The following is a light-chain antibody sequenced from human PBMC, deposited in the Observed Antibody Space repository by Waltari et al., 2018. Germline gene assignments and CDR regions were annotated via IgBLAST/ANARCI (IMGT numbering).Light chain of an antibody. CDR3: SSYTTSSVL. V-gene: IGLV2-14*03. Sequence: QSALTQPASVSGSPGQSITISCSDVGGSNYFSWYQQHPGKAPKLMIYDVTNRPSGVSDRFSASKSGNTASLTISGLQVEDEADYYCSSYTTSSVLFGGGTKLTVL. CDR1: DVGGSNY. CDR2: DVT. J-gene: IGLJ2*01.